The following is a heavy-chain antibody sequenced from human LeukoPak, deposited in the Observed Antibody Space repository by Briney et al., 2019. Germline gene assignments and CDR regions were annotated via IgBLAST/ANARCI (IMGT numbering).Heavy chain of an antibody. Sequence: GGSLRLSCAASGFSFSTFGMHWARRAPGKGLEWVAVIWNDGSKKFYAESVKGRFTISRDNSQNTLYLQMNRLRAEETAVYYCVRDSLGGDYWGQGTLVTVSS. CDR3: VRDSLGGDY. V-gene: IGHV3-33*08. D-gene: IGHD3-16*01. CDR1: GFSFSTFG. CDR2: IWNDGSKK. J-gene: IGHJ4*02.